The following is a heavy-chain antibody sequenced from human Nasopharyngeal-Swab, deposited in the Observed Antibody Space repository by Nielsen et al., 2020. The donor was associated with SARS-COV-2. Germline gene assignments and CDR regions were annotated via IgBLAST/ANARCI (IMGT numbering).Heavy chain of an antibody. V-gene: IGHV4-59*08. Sequence: SETLSLTCTVSGASIHNYQWSWIRQPPGKGLEWIGYIYYSGNTNYNPSLKSRVTISVDTSKNQFSLKLSSVTAADTAVYYCARHGDFWSGYYGGMDVWGQGTTVTVSS. CDR1: GASIHNYQ. CDR3: ARHGDFWSGYYGGMDV. J-gene: IGHJ6*02. D-gene: IGHD3-3*01. CDR2: IYYSGNT.